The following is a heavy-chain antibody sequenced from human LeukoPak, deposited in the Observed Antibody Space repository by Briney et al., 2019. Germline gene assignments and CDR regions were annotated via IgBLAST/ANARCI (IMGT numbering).Heavy chain of an antibody. Sequence: ETLSLTCTVSGGSISSYYWSWIRQPPGKGLEWIGYIYYSGSTNYNPSLKSRVTISVDTSKNQFSLKLSSVTAADTAVYYCARDLVTVTKGFDIWGQGTMVSVSS. V-gene: IGHV4-59*01. CDR2: IYYSGST. D-gene: IGHD4-17*01. CDR3: ARDLVTVTKGFDI. J-gene: IGHJ3*02. CDR1: GGSISSYY.